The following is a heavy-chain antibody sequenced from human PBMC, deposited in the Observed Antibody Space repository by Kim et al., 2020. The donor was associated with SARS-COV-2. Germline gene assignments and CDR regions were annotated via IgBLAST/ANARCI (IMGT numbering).Heavy chain of an antibody. V-gene: IGHV3-30*04. Sequence: GGSLRLSCAASGFTFSSYAMHWVRQAPGKGLEWVAVISFDGSNKYYADSVKGRFTISRDNSKNTLYLQMNSLRTEDTAVYYCARVGGQGYVAGPPGDYWGQGNLVTVSS. J-gene: IGHJ4*02. CDR1: GFTFSSYA. D-gene: IGHD1-26*01. CDR3: ARVGGQGYVAGPPGDY. CDR2: ISFDGSNK.